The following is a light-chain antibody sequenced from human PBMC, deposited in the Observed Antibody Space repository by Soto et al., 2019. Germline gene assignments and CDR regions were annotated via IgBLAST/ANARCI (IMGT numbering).Light chain of an antibody. J-gene: IGLJ2*01. CDR3: SSYAGSNNLV. V-gene: IGLV2-8*01. Sequence: QSALTQPPSASGSPGQSVTISCTGTSSDVGGYNYVSWYQQHPGKAPKLMIYEVSYRPSGVPDRFSGSKSGNTASLTVSGLQAEDEADYYCSSYAGSNNLVFGGGTQLTVL. CDR1: SSDVGGYNY. CDR2: EVS.